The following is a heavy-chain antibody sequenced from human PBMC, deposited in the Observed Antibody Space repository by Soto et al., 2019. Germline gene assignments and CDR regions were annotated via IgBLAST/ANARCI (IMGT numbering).Heavy chain of an antibody. CDR1: GFTFDDYG. D-gene: IGHD6-19*01. V-gene: IGHV3-20*04. J-gene: IGHJ4*02. CDR3: ARDVYRRWVFWQWLVPPAFDY. Sequence: GGSLRLSCAASGFTFDDYGMSWVRQAPGKGLEWVSGINWNGGSTGYADSVKGRFTISRDNAKNSLYLQMNSLRAEDTALYYCARDVYRRWVFWQWLVPPAFDYWGQGTLVTVSS. CDR2: INWNGGST.